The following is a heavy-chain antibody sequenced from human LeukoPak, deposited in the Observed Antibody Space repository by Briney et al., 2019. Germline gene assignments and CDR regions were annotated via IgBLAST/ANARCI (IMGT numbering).Heavy chain of an antibody. CDR2: INHSGST. J-gene: IGHJ4*02. Sequence: SETLSLTCAVYGGSFSGYYWSWIRQPPGKGLEWIGEINHSGSTNYNPSLKSRVTISVDTSKNQFSLKLSSVTAADTAVYYCARGRGIAARPCGVYYFDYWGQGNLVTVSS. CDR1: GGSFSGYY. D-gene: IGHD6-6*01. CDR3: ARGRGIAARPCGVYYFDY. V-gene: IGHV4-34*01.